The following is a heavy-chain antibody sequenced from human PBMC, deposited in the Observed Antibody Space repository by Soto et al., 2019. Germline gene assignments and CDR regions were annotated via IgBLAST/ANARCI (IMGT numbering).Heavy chain of an antibody. V-gene: IGHV1-18*04. D-gene: IGHD3-3*01. CDR2: ISAYNGNT. CDR1: CYTFTSYG. J-gene: IGHJ4*02. Sequence: GXSGKVSFKASCYTFTSYGISWVRQAPGQGLEWMGWISAYNGNTNYAQKLQGRVTMTTDTSTSTAYMELRSLRSDDTAVYYCARDTRKTYYDFWSGYYKGFDYWGQGTLVTVSS. CDR3: ARDTRKTYYDFWSGYYKGFDY.